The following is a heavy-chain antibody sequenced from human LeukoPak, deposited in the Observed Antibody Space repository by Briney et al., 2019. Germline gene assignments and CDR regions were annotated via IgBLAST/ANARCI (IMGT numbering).Heavy chain of an antibody. D-gene: IGHD4-11*01. Sequence: ASVKVSCKASGYTFIAYGLHWVRQAPGQRPEWMGWINAGNGDTKYSQNFQGRVTITGDASATTAYMELSSLRFEDTAVYYCARGGSRMTTFYIIDYWGQGTLVTVSS. J-gene: IGHJ4*02. V-gene: IGHV1-3*01. CDR3: ARGGSRMTTFYIIDY. CDR2: INAGNGDT. CDR1: GYTFIAYG.